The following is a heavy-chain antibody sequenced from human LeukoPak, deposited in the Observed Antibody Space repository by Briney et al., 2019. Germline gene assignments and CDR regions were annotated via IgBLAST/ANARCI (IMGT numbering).Heavy chain of an antibody. V-gene: IGHV3-23*01. CDR1: GFTFNSYA. Sequence: GSLRLSRAASGFTFNSYAISLVRQAPGKGLEGVSAISSGGGTTYYADSVKGRFTISRDNSKNTLYLQMNSLRAEDTAVYLCAKVAAAVAGNLDSWGQGTLVTVSS. J-gene: IGHJ4*02. CDR2: ISSGGGTT. CDR3: AKVAAAVAGNLDS. D-gene: IGHD6-19*01.